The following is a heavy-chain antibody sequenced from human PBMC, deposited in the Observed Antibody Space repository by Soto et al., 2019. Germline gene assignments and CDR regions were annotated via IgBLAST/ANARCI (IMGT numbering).Heavy chain of an antibody. CDR1: GFTFSSYA. J-gene: IGHJ1*01. V-gene: IGHV3-30-3*01. CDR2: ISYDGSNK. CDR3: ASPSEMYSSSWYLYLQH. Sequence: QVQLVESGGGVVQPGRSLRLSCAASGFTFSSYAMHWVRQAPGKGLEWVAVISYDGSNKYYADSVKGRFTISRDNSKNTLYLQMNSLRAEDTAVYYCASPSEMYSSSWYLYLQHWGQGTLVTVSS. D-gene: IGHD6-13*01.